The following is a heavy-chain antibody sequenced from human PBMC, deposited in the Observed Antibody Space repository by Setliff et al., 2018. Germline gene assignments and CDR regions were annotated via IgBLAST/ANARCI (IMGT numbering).Heavy chain of an antibody. CDR3: VRTDYSDGRYSMDV. CDR2: IYHDGPS. CDR1: GGSISSGSDY. Sequence: SETLSLTCSVSGGSISSGSDYWTWVRQSPGKGLEWIGYIYHDGPSVHYNPSLKSRVTMSVDKSKNQFSLKLNSVTAADTAVYYCVRTDYSDGRYSMDVWGKGTTVTVSS. D-gene: IGHD6-19*01. V-gene: IGHV4-39*07. J-gene: IGHJ6*03.